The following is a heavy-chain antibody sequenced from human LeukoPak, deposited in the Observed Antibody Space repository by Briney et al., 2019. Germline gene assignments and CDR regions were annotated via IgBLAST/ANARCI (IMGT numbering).Heavy chain of an antibody. J-gene: IGHJ4*02. Sequence: GGSLKLSCVGSGFTFAKYAMTWVREAPGKGLEWVSVISGSGNVTYYAESVKGRFTVSRDNSKRTLYLQMDSLRADDTAIYYCAKDRAGANWGQGTLVLVSS. CDR1: GFTFAKYA. CDR3: AKDRAGAN. V-gene: IGHV3-23*01. CDR2: ISGSGNVT.